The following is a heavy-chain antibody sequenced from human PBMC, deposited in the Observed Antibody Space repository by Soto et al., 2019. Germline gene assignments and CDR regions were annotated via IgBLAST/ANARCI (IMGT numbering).Heavy chain of an antibody. V-gene: IGHV3-23*01. D-gene: IGHD3-22*01. CDR3: ARGMAGFYDSSGSLDS. J-gene: IGHJ5*01. CDR1: GFTFSNYA. CDR2: MSNSGGGE. Sequence: GVLKISCAASGFTFSNYAVGWVRQAPGKGLQWVAGMSNSGGGESYAESVKGRFTISRDNSKSTVYLHMNSLRAEDTAVYYCARGMAGFYDSSGSLDSWGQGTLVTVSS.